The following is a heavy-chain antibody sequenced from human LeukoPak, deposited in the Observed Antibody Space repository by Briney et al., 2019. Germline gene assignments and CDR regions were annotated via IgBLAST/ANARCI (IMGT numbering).Heavy chain of an antibody. Sequence: GGSLRLSCAASGFTLSGAAMHWVRQASGKGLEWLGRIRSKADSYTTAYAASVKGRFTVSRDDSKNAAYLQMNSLKTEDTAVYYCRAAVAGDYFDLWGRGTLVTVSS. CDR1: GFTLSGAA. CDR3: RAAVAGDYFDL. D-gene: IGHD6-19*01. CDR2: IRSKADSYTT. J-gene: IGHJ2*01. V-gene: IGHV3-73*01.